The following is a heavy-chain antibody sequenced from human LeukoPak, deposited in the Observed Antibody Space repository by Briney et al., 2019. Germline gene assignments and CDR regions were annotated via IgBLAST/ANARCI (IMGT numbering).Heavy chain of an antibody. Sequence: PSETLSLTCSVSDDSITMYYWTWIRQPPGKGLEWIGYVDHTGSTNFNTSLNGRVSIARDTTKNLFSLRLRSVTAADTAVYLCARGRVSSSTWYSTYYYYFYMDVWGKGTTVTVSS. J-gene: IGHJ6*03. CDR3: ARGRVSSSTWYSTYYYYFYMDV. D-gene: IGHD6-13*01. V-gene: IGHV4-59*01. CDR2: VDHTGST. CDR1: DDSITMYY.